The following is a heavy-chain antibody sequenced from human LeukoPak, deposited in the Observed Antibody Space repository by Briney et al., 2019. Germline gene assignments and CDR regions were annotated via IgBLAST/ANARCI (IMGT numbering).Heavy chain of an antibody. V-gene: IGHV1-18*01. CDR2: ISAYNGNT. CDR3: ARCPDDFWSGYHYGMDV. D-gene: IGHD3-3*01. CDR1: GYTFTSYG. Sequence: ASVKVPCKASGYTFTSYGISWVRQAPGQGLEWMGLISAYNGNTNYAQKLQGRVTMTTDTSTSTAYMELRRLRSDDTAVYYCARCPDDFWSGYHYGMDVWGQGPTVTVSS. J-gene: IGHJ6*02.